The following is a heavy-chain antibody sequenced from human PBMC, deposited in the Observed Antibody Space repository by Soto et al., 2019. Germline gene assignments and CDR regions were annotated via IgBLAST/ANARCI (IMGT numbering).Heavy chain of an antibody. J-gene: IGHJ4*02. CDR2: ISGSGGST. D-gene: IGHD2-15*01. CDR1: GFTFSSYA. CDR3: AGNCSGGSCHDY. Sequence: HPGGSLRLSCAASGFTFSSYAMSWVRQAPGKGLEWVSAISGSGGSTYYADSVKGRFTISRDNSKSTLYLHMSSLRAEDTAVYFCAGNCSGGSCHDYWGQGTLVTVSS. V-gene: IGHV3-23*01.